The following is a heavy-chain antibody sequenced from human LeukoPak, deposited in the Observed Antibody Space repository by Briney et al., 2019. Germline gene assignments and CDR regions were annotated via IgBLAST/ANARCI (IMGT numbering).Heavy chain of an antibody. Sequence: PSETLSLTCTVSGSSISSYYWSWIRQPPGKGLEWIGYIYYSGSTNYNPSLKSRVTISVDTSKNQFSLKLSSVTAADTAVYYCARMPNYYYGMDAWGKGTTVTVSS. V-gene: IGHV4-59*01. J-gene: IGHJ6*04. D-gene: IGHD2-2*01. CDR2: IYYSGST. CDR1: GSSISSYY. CDR3: ARMPNYYYGMDA.